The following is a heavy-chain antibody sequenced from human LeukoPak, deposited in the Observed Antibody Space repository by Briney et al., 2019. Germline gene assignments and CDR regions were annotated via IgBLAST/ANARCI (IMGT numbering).Heavy chain of an antibody. CDR1: VDTCTIYY. CDR3: AGQKAVPVTLGFDY. Sequence: ASVKVSCKASVDTCTIYYVHWVRQAPGQGGEWMGVMNPSAGTTTYAHKFQGSVTMTRDTSTSTLYMELSSLRSEDTAVYYCAGQKAVPVTLGFDYWGQGTLVTVSS. D-gene: IGHD6-13*01. J-gene: IGHJ4*02. CDR2: MNPSAGTT. V-gene: IGHV1-46*01.